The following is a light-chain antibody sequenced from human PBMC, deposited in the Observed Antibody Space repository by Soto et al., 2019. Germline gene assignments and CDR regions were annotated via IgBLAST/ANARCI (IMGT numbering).Light chain of an antibody. CDR2: NVN. CDR1: SSDIGGYDF. V-gene: IGLV2-8*01. J-gene: IGLJ1*01. CDR3: SSYSDTNIYV. Sequence: QSVPTQPPSASGSPGQAVTISCTGTSSDIGGYDFVSWYQVRPGEAPQLIIYNVNGRPSGVPRRFSGSKSGNTASLTVSGLQAVDEADYYCSSYSDTNIYVFGTGTKVTVL.